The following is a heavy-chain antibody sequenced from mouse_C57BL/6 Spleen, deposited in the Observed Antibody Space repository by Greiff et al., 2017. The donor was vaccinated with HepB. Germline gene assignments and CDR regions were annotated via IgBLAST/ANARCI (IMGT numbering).Heavy chain of an antibody. V-gene: IGHV3-6*01. CDR2: ISYDGSN. CDR1: GYSITSGYY. CDR3: AAYYSNLRFAY. J-gene: IGHJ3*01. D-gene: IGHD2-5*01. Sequence: EVKVEESGPGLVKPSQSLSLTCSVTGYSITSGYYWNWIRQFPGNKLEWMGYISYDGSNNYNPSLKNRISITRDPSKNQFFLKLNSVTTEDTATYYCAAYYSNLRFAYWGQGTLVTVSA.